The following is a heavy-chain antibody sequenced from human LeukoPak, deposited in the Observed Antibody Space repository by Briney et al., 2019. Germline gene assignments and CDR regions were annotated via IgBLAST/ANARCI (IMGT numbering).Heavy chain of an antibody. CDR1: GGSINSQY. D-gene: IGHD3-16*01. Sequence: SETLSLTCTVSGGSINSQYWSWIRQPAGKGLEWIGRMYTNGESDYNPSLKSRVTMLVDTSKKQFSLKLNSMTAADTAVYYCARGYYGGAVDSWGQGILVIVSS. CDR3: ARGYYGGAVDS. CDR2: MYTNGES. J-gene: IGHJ4*02. V-gene: IGHV4-4*07.